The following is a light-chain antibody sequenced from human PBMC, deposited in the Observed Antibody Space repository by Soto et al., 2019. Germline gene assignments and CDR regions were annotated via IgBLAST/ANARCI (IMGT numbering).Light chain of an antibody. V-gene: IGKV3-15*01. CDR2: DTS. CDR3: QPYNNRPLT. CDR1: QSVSSY. J-gene: IGKJ4*01. Sequence: EIVLTQSPATLSLSPGERATLSCRASQSVSSYLAWYQQKPGQTPRLLIYDTSTRATCAPTKFSGSRSGAEFTLTINSLQSEDFAVYYCQPYNNRPLTFGGGTKVDIK.